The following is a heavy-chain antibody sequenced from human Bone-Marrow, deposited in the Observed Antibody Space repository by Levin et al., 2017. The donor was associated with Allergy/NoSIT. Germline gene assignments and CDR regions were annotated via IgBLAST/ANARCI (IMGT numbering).Heavy chain of an antibody. Sequence: GASVKVSCKASGGTFSSYAISWVRQAPGQGLEWMGGIIPIFGTANYAQKFQGRVTITADKSTSTAYMELSSLRSEDTAVYYCARKGKQLLRDAFDIWGQGTMVTVSS. CDR2: IIPIFGTA. V-gene: IGHV1-69*06. CDR3: ARKGKQLLRDAFDI. D-gene: IGHD3-10*01. CDR1: GGTFSSYA. J-gene: IGHJ3*02.